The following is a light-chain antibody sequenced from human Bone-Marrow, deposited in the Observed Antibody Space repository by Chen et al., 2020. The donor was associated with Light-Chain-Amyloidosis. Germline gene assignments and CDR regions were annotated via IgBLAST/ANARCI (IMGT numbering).Light chain of an antibody. CDR3: QQYGTSPLT. CDR1: QTISSNY. V-gene: IGKV3-20*01. Sequence: EIVLTQSPGTLSLSPGEGANLSCRASQTISSNYLTWYQQKFGQAPRLLIYGSSSRATGIPDRFAGSGSGTDFPPTSNRLEPEDFSMDYCQQYGTSPLTFGGGTKVEI. J-gene: IGKJ4*01. CDR2: GSS.